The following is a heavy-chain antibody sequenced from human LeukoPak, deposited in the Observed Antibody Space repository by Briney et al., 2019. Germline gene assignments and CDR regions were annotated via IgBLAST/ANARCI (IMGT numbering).Heavy chain of an antibody. D-gene: IGHD6-19*01. V-gene: IGHV4-39*01. Sequence: PSETLSLTCTVSGGSISSSSYYWGWIRQPPGKGLEWIGSIYYSGSTYYNASLKSRVTISVDTSKNQSSLKLSSVTAADTAVYYCARQDPSFRYSSGGIPAYFDYWGQGTLVTVSP. CDR2: IYYSGST. CDR1: GGSISSSSYY. CDR3: ARQDPSFRYSSGGIPAYFDY. J-gene: IGHJ4*02.